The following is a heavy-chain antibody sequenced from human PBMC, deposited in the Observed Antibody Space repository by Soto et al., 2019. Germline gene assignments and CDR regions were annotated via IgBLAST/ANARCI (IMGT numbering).Heavy chain of an antibody. CDR3: ARDRQFWGGSYVVFAYKYGMDV. CDR2: VWYDGSNQ. Sequence: QVQLVESGGGVVQPGGSLRLSCAASGFTFSSYGMHWVRQAPGEGLQWVALVWYDGSNQYYADSVKGRFTISRDNSKNTLHLQRNSLGAEDTAVYFCARDRQFWGGSYVVFAYKYGMDVWGQGTTVTVSS. V-gene: IGHV3-33*01. J-gene: IGHJ6*02. CDR1: GFTFSSYG. D-gene: IGHD3-3*01.